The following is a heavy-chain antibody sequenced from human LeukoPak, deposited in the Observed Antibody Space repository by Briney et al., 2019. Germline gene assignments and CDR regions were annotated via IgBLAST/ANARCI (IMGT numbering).Heavy chain of an antibody. CDR1: GFTFDDDA. CDR2: ISWNSGTI. D-gene: IGHD4-17*01. Sequence: PGGSLRLSCAASGFTFDDDAMHWVRQAPGKGLEWVSGISWNSGTIGYADSVKGRFTISRDNAKNSLYLQMNSLRAEDTALYYCAKSSYDYDSWFDPWGQGTLVTVSS. J-gene: IGHJ5*02. V-gene: IGHV3-9*01. CDR3: AKSSYDYDSWFDP.